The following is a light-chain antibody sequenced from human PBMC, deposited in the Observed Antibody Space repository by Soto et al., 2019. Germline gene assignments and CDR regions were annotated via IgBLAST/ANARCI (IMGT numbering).Light chain of an antibody. CDR2: DVS. V-gene: IGLV2-14*01. CDR3: SSYTSSSTYVV. CDR1: SSDVGGYNY. Sequence: ALSQPASVSGSPGQSITISCTGTSSDVGGYNYVSWYQQHPGKAPKLMIYDVSNRPSGVSNRFSGSKSGNTASLTISGLQAEDEADYYCSSYTSSSTYVVFGGGTKVTVL. J-gene: IGLJ2*01.